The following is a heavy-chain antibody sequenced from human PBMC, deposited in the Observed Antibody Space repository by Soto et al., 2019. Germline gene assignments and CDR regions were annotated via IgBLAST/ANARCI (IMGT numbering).Heavy chain of an antibody. D-gene: IGHD6-13*01. CDR1: GFTFSSYG. V-gene: IGHV3-33*01. Sequence: QVQLVESGGGVVQPGRSLRLSCAASGFTFSSYGMHWVRQAPGKGLEWVAVIWYDGSNKYYADSVKGRFTISRDNSKNTLYLQRNSLRAEDTAVYYCARDKGIAAATLDYWGQGTLVTVSS. J-gene: IGHJ4*02. CDR3: ARDKGIAAATLDY. CDR2: IWYDGSNK.